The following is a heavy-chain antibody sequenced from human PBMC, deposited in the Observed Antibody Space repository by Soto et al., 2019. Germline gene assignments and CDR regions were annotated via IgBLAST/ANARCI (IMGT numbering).Heavy chain of an antibody. D-gene: IGHD3-10*01. CDR3: ARDRDGSGSYRYYYYMDV. Sequence: ASVKVSCKASGSTFTSYGISWVRQAPGQGLEWMGWISAYNGNTNYAQKLQGRVTMTTETSTSTAYMELRSLRSDDTAVYYCARDRDGSGSYRYYYYMDVWGKGTTVTVSS. V-gene: IGHV1-18*01. CDR1: GSTFTSYG. CDR2: ISAYNGNT. J-gene: IGHJ6*03.